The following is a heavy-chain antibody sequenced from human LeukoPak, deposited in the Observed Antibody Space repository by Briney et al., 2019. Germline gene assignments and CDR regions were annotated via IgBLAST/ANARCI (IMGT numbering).Heavy chain of an antibody. D-gene: IGHD2-2*01. CDR1: GFTFSSYG. CDR2: INPNSGGT. V-gene: IGHV1-2*06. CDR3: ATSYCSSTSCLPWDFDY. Sequence: GGSLRLSCAASGFTFSSYGMHWVRQAPGQGLEWMGRINPNSGGTNYAQKFQGRVTMTSDTSISTAYMELSRLRSDDTAVYYCATSYCSSTSCLPWDFDYWGQGTLVTVSS. J-gene: IGHJ4*02.